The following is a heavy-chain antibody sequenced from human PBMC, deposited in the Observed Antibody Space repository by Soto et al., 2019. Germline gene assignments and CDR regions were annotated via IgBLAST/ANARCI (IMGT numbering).Heavy chain of an antibody. CDR3: ARDPPTMIVVEDWGY. D-gene: IGHD3-22*01. V-gene: IGHV1-69*13. CDR2: IIPIFGTA. J-gene: IGHJ4*02. Sequence: SVKVSCKASGGTFCSYAISWVRQAPGQGLEWMGGIIPIFGTANYAQKFQGRVTITADESTSTAYMELSSLRSEDTAVYYCARDPPTMIVVEDWGYWGQGTLVTVSS. CDR1: GGTFCSYA.